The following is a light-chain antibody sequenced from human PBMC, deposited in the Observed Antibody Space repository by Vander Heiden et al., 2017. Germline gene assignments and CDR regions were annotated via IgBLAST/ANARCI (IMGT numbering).Light chain of an antibody. V-gene: IGKV1-16*02. J-gene: IGKJ4*01. CDR3: QQDNSYPLT. Sequence: DIQMTQSPSSLSASVGDRVTITCRASQGISSNLAWFQQKPGKPPKSLIYPASSLQSGVPSKFSGSGSGTDFTLTISSLQPEDFATYYCQQDNSYPLTFGGGTKVEIK. CDR2: PAS. CDR1: QGISSN.